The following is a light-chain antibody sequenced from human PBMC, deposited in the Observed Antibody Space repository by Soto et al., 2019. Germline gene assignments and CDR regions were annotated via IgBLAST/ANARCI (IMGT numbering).Light chain of an antibody. CDR1: QSVSSY. CDR3: QAGRNWPPT. CDR2: DAS. J-gene: IGKJ4*01. V-gene: IGKV3-11*01. Sequence: EIVLTQSPVTLSLSPGERATLSCRASQSVSSYLAWFQQKPGQAPTLLIYDASNRATGIPARFSGSGSGTDFTLTNSRLEPEDFAVYYWQAGRNWPPTFGGGTKVEIK.